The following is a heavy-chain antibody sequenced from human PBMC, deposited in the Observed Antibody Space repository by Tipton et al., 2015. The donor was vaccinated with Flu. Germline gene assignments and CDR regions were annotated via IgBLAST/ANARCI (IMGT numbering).Heavy chain of an antibody. Sequence: TLSLTCTVSGGSISSSSYYWGWIRQPQGKGLEWIGSIYYSGSTYYNPSLKSRVTITVDTSKNQFSLKLSSVTAADTAVYYCASYYGSGSKAFDIWGQGTMVTVSS. D-gene: IGHD3-10*01. V-gene: IGHV4-39*07. CDR2: IYYSGST. J-gene: IGHJ3*02. CDR1: GGSISSSSYY. CDR3: ASYYGSGSKAFDI.